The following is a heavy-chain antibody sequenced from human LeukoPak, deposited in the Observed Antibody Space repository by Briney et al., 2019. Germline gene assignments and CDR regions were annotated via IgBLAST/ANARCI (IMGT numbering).Heavy chain of an antibody. CDR1: GFTLDDVA. CDR2: IIGDGVAT. V-gene: IGHV3-43*02. CDR3: AKGNGDFCPFYNGMEV. Sequence: AGGSLRLSCVGSGFTLDDVAMHWVRQAPGRGLGWVFLIIGDGVATYYAASLRGRSTTSRETSKNSLYLQMNSLRVEDSALYYCAKGNGDFCPFYNGMEVCGRGKPVTVSS. J-gene: IGHJ6*01. D-gene: IGHD3-16*01.